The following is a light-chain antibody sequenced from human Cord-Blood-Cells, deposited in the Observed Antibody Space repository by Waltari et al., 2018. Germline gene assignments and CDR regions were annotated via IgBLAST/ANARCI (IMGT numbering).Light chain of an antibody. J-gene: IGKJ1*01. V-gene: IGKV1-8*01. CDR1: QGISSY. CDR2: AAS. CDR3: QQYDSYPRT. Sequence: AIRMTQSPSSLSASTGDRVTITCRARQGISSYLAWYQQKPGKAPKLLIYAASTLQSGVPSRFSGSGAGTDFTLTISCLQSEDFATYYCQQYDSYPRTFGQGTKVEIK.